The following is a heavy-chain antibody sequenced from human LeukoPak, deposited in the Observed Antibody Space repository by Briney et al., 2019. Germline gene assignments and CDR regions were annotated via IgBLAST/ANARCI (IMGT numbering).Heavy chain of an antibody. D-gene: IGHD6-6*01. Sequence: GGSLRLSCAASGFTFSDHYMDWVRQAPGKGLEWVGRTRNKANSYTTEYAASVKGRFTISRDDSKNSLYLQMKSLKTEDTAVYYCARGRDSSSFGLDYWGQGTLVTVSS. CDR2: TRNKANSYTT. CDR3: ARGRDSSSFGLDY. CDR1: GFTFSDHY. J-gene: IGHJ4*02. V-gene: IGHV3-72*01.